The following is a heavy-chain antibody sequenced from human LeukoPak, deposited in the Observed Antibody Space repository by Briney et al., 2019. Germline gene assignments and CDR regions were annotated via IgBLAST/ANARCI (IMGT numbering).Heavy chain of an antibody. CDR1: GYSFSSYW. V-gene: IGHV5-51*01. CDR2: IYPGDSGT. J-gene: IGHJ4*02. CDR3: ARGDSSSWSPFDY. D-gene: IGHD6-13*01. Sequence: GESLKISCKGSGYSFSSYWIGWVRQMPGKGLEWMGIIYPGDSGTRYSPSFQGQVTISADKSISTAYLQWSSLKASDTAMYYCARGDSSSWSPFDYWGQGTLVTVSS.